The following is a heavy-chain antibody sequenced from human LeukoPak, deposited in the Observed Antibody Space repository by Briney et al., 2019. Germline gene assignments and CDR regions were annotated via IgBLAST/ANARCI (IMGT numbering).Heavy chain of an antibody. J-gene: IGHJ4*02. CDR3: ARGPRNFDY. D-gene: IGHD1-14*01. Sequence: SETLSLTCTVSGGSIGSSSYYWGWIRQPPGKGLEWIGSIYYSGSTYYNPSLKSRVTISVDTSKNQFSLKLSSVTAADTAVYYCARGPRNFDYWGQGTLVTVSS. CDR2: IYYSGST. CDR1: GGSIGSSSYY. V-gene: IGHV4-39*01.